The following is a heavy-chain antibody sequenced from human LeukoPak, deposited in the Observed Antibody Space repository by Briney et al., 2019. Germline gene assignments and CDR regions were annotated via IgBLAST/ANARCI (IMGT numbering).Heavy chain of an antibody. CDR3: AKDRWGAVASFDY. CDR1: GFTLSNYW. J-gene: IGHJ4*02. D-gene: IGHD6-19*01. CDR2: INTDGSST. V-gene: IGHV3-74*01. Sequence: GGSLRLSCSASGFTLSNYWIHWVRHAPGKGLVWVSRINTDGSSTNYADSVRGRFTVSRDNAKNTLYLQMNSLRVEDTAVYYCAKDRWGAVASFDYWGQGTLVTDSS.